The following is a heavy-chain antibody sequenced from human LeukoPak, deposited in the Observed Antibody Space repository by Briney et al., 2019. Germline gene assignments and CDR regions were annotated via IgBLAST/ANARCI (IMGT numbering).Heavy chain of an antibody. Sequence: PGGSLRLSCAASGFTFSSYAMSWVRQAPGKGLEWVSAISGSGGSTYYADSVKGRFTISRDNSKNTLYLQMSSLRAEDTAVYYCAKDPRANYYYYMDVWGKGTTVTVSS. CDR2: ISGSGGST. V-gene: IGHV3-23*01. CDR1: GFTFSSYA. CDR3: AKDPRANYYYYMDV. D-gene: IGHD1-26*01. J-gene: IGHJ6*03.